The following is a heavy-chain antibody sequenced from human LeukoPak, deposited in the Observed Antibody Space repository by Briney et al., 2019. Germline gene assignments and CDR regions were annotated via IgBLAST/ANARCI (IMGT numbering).Heavy chain of an antibody. Sequence: GGSLRLSCAASGFTFSSYGMHWVRQAPGKGLEWVAVISYDGSNKYYADSVKGRFTISRDNSKNTLYLQMNSLRAEDTAVYYCAKVVLRFLEWLYFDYWGQGTLVTVSS. V-gene: IGHV3-30*18. CDR2: ISYDGSNK. CDR3: AKVVLRFLEWLYFDY. J-gene: IGHJ4*02. CDR1: GFTFSSYG. D-gene: IGHD3-3*01.